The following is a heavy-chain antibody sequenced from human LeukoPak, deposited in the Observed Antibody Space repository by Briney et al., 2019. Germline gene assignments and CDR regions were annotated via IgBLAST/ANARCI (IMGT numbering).Heavy chain of an antibody. Sequence: PSETLSLTCTVSGGSISSYYWSWIRQPPGKGLEWIGYIYYSGSTNYNPSLKSRVTTSVDTSKNQFSLKLSSVTAADTAVYYCARNAMLYYYMDVWGKGTTVTVSS. J-gene: IGHJ6*03. V-gene: IGHV4-59*01. CDR1: GGSISSYY. CDR2: IYYSGST. D-gene: IGHD2-2*01. CDR3: ARNAMLYYYMDV.